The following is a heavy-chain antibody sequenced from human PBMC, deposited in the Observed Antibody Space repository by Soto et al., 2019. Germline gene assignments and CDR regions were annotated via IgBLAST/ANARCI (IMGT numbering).Heavy chain of an antibody. Sequence: GGSLRLSCAASGFTFSSYDMHWVRQATGKGLEWVSAIGTAGDTYYPGSVKGRFTISRENAKNSLYLQMNSLRAGDTAVYYCARGGRYDFWSGYFAVTYYMDVWGKGTTVTVSS. D-gene: IGHD3-3*01. J-gene: IGHJ6*03. CDR1: GFTFSSYD. CDR3: ARGGRYDFWSGYFAVTYYMDV. CDR2: IGTAGDT. V-gene: IGHV3-13*01.